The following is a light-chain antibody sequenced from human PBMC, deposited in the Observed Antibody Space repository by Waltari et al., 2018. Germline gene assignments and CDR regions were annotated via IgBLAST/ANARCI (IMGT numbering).Light chain of an antibody. J-gene: IGLJ1*01. Sequence: QSALTQPASVSGSPGQSITISCTGSSTDVGAYNFVSWYQQHPGKVPKLILYDVGNRPPWISRRFAASKSGNTASLTISGLQEEDEGEYYCSSYTTSTTLLFGTGTRLTVL. CDR2: DVG. CDR3: SSYTTSTTLL. V-gene: IGLV2-14*01. CDR1: STDVGAYNF.